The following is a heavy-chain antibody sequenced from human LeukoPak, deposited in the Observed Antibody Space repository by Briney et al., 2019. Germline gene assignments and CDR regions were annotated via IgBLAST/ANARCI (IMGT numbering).Heavy chain of an antibody. V-gene: IGHV3-53*01. CDR1: GFTVSSSY. Sequence: GGSLRLSCAASGFTVSSSYMNWVRQAPGKGLEWVSGISRGGSTYYADSVKGRFTISRDSSENTLYLQMDSLRAEDTAVYYCARGSDVYYFDYWGQGALVTVSS. CDR3: ARGSDVYYFDY. CDR2: ISRGGST. J-gene: IGHJ4*02.